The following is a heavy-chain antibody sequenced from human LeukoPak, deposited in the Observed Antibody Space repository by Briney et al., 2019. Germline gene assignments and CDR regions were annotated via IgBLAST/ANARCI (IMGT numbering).Heavy chain of an antibody. CDR1: GGSISSYC. D-gene: IGHD3-22*01. CDR3: ARDLDSSGYYYN. Sequence: KPSETLSLTCTVSGGSISSYCWSWIRQPPGKGLEWIGYIFYSGSTNYNPSLKSRVTISVDTSKNQFSLKLNSVTAADTAVYYCARDLDSSGYYYNWGQGTLVTVSS. J-gene: IGHJ4*02. V-gene: IGHV4-59*01. CDR2: IFYSGST.